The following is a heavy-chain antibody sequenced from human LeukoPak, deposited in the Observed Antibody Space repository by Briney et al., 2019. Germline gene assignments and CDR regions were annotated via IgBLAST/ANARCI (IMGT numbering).Heavy chain of an antibody. D-gene: IGHD4-17*01. CDR2: INAGNGNT. Sequence: ASVKVSCKASGGTFSSYAISWVRQAPGQGLEWMGWINAGNGNTKYSQKFQGRVTITRDTSASTAYTELSSLRSEDTAVYYCARFRDYGDFLDYWGQGTLVTVSS. J-gene: IGHJ4*02. CDR3: ARFRDYGDFLDY. CDR1: GGTFSSYA. V-gene: IGHV1-3*01.